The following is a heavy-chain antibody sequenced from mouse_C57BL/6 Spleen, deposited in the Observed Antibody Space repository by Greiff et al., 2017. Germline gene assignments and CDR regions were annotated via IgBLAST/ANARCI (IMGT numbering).Heavy chain of an antibody. CDR3: ASDSSGYGMAMDY. CDR1: GYTFTDYY. CDR2: INPNNGGT. J-gene: IGHJ4*01. V-gene: IGHV1-26*01. D-gene: IGHD3-2*02. Sequence: EVQLQQSGPELVKPGASVKISCKASGYTFTDYYMNWVKQSHGKSLEWIGDINPNNGGTSYNQKCKGKATLTVDKSSSTAYMELRSLTSEDSAVYYCASDSSGYGMAMDYWGQGTSVTVSS.